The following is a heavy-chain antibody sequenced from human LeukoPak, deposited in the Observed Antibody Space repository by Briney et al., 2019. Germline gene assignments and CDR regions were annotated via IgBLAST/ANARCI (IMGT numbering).Heavy chain of an antibody. CDR2: ISYDGSNR. Sequence: PGGSLRLSCAASGFTFSSYAMHWVRQAPGKGLEWVAVISYDGSNRYYADSVKGRFTISRDNSKNTLYLQMNSLRAEDTAVYYCARDRRYSSGWWGYFDYWGQGTLVTVSS. CDR3: ARDRRYSSGWWGYFDY. J-gene: IGHJ4*02. D-gene: IGHD6-19*01. CDR1: GFTFSSYA. V-gene: IGHV3-30*04.